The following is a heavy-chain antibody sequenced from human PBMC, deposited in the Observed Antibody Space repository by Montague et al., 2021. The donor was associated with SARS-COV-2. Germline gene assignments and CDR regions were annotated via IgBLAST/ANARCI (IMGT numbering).Heavy chain of an antibody. CDR3: ARDLRGMAMAGRAYYYYYMDV. CDR2: ISTSGSS. CDR1: GASISSANDY. V-gene: IGHV4-61*09. D-gene: IGHD6-19*01. J-gene: IGHJ6*03. Sequence: TLSLTCSVSGASISSANDYWTWLRQPAGKGLEWIGHISTSGSSSYNPSLQIRVTIILAPSKQQFSLELTSVTAADTAVYYCARDLRGMAMAGRAYYYYYMDVWGKGTTVTVSS.